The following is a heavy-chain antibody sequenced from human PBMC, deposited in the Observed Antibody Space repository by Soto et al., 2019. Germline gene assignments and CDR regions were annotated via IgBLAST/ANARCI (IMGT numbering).Heavy chain of an antibody. CDR1: GGSISSSSYY. CDR3: ARHRDSSGWYVIYYGMDV. CDR2: IYYSGST. J-gene: IGHJ6*02. Sequence: SETLSLTCTVSGGSISSSSYYWGWIRQPPGKGLEWIGSIYYSGSTYYNPSLKSRVNISVDTSKNQFSLKLSSVTAADTAVYYCARHRDSSGWYVIYYGMDVWGQGTTVTVSS. V-gene: IGHV4-39*01. D-gene: IGHD6-19*01.